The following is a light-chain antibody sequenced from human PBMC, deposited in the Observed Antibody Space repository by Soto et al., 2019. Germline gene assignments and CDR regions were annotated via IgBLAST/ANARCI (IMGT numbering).Light chain of an antibody. CDR2: GAS. CDR3: QQYGGARWT. Sequence: EIVLTQSPATLSLSPGERATLSCRASQSVSSYLAWYQQKPGQAPRLIIYGASNRATGIPDRFSGRGSGTDFTLTISRLEPEDCAVYYCQQYGGARWTFGQGTKVDI. CDR1: QSVSSY. J-gene: IGKJ1*01. V-gene: IGKV3-20*01.